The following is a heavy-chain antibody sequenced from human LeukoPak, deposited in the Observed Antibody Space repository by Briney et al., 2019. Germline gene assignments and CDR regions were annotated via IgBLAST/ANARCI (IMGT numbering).Heavy chain of an antibody. Sequence: ASVKVSCKASGYTFAGYYVHWVRQAPGQGLEWMGWINPKNGETTYAQKFQGRVTMTRDTSISTAYMELSGLRSDDTAVYYCTRDWELQWHQGGFDYWGQGTVVTVSS. V-gene: IGHV1-2*02. D-gene: IGHD1-26*01. J-gene: IGHJ4*02. CDR2: INPKNGET. CDR1: GYTFAGYY. CDR3: TRDWELQWHQGGFDY.